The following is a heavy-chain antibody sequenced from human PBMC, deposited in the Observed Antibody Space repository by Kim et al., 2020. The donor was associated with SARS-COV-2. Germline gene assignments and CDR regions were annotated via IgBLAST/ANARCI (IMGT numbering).Heavy chain of an antibody. J-gene: IGHJ3*01. Sequence: GGSLRLSCTASGFTFSSYDMHWVRQATGKGLEWVSAIGISGDTYYPVSVRGRFTISRENAENSLYLQMNSLRAGDTAVYYCAREKQGTGDDVFDVWGQGTMVTVSS. CDR1: GFTFSSYD. D-gene: IGHD2-8*02. V-gene: IGHV3-13*04. CDR3: AREKQGTGDDVFDV. CDR2: IGISGDT.